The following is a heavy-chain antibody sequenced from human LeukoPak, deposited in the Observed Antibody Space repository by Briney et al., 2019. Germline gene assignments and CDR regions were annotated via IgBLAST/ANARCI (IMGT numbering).Heavy chain of an antibody. J-gene: IGHJ4*02. CDR1: GFTFSNYA. CDR3: ARWSGDYKFDY. Sequence: GGSLRLSCAASGFTFSNYAMTWVRQVSGKGLEWVPGIRGSGGGTYYAASVKGRFTISRDNSKDTLFLQMNSLRADDTALYYCARWSGDYKFDYWGQGTLVTVSS. D-gene: IGHD3-3*01. V-gene: IGHV3-23*01. CDR2: IRGSGGGT.